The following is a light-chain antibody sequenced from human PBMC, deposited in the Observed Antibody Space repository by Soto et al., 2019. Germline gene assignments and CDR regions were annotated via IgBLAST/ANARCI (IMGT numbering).Light chain of an antibody. CDR2: GAS. CDR3: QQYNTWLWT. J-gene: IGKJ1*01. CDR1: QSINAH. Sequence: EVVMTQSPATLSVSPGERVTLSCRASQSINAHLAWYQQKPGQAPRLLIHGASTRATGIPARFSGSGYGTELLLTLSSLHSEDCRVYYCQQYNTWLWTFGQGHKVEIQ. V-gene: IGKV3-15*01.